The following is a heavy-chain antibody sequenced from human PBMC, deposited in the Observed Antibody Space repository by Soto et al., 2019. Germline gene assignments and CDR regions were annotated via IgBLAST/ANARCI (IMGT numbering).Heavy chain of an antibody. CDR1: GYTFTNYG. D-gene: IGHD2-21*02. V-gene: IGHV1-18*01. J-gene: IGHJ6*02. Sequence: GASVKVSCKAAGYTFTNYGITWVRQAPGQGLEWMGGISAYNGNTNYAQKLQGRVTMTTDTSTSTAYMELRSLRSDDTAVYYCARASLYCGGDCYYYYGMDVWGQGTTVTVSS. CDR3: ARASLYCGGDCYYYYGMDV. CDR2: ISAYNGNT.